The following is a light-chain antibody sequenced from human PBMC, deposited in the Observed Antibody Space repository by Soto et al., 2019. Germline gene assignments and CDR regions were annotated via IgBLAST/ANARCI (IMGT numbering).Light chain of an antibody. J-gene: IGLJ2*01. CDR1: SSTIGVNT. V-gene: IGLV1-44*01. Sequence: QSVLTQPPSASGTPGQRVTISCSGGSSTIGVNTVNWYQQLPGTAPKLLIYNDDERPSGVPDRFTGSKSGTSSSLAISGLQSDDEADYSCSSWDDSLNVVVFGGGTKLTVL. CDR3: SSWDDSLNVVV. CDR2: NDD.